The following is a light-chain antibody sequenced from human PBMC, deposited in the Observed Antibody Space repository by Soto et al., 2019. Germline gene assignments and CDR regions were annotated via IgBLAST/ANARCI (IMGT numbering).Light chain of an antibody. Sequence: ESVLTQSPGTLSLSPVERATLSCRASQSVSSSYLAWYQQKPGQAPRLLIYGASSRATGIPDRFSGSGSGTDFTLTISRLEPEDFAVYYCQQYGSSPSWTFGQGTEV. CDR3: QQYGSSPSWT. J-gene: IGKJ1*01. CDR1: QSVSSSY. CDR2: GAS. V-gene: IGKV3-20*01.